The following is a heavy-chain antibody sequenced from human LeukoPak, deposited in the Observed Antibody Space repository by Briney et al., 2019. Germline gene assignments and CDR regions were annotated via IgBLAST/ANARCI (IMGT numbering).Heavy chain of an antibody. CDR1: GFTFSSYG. J-gene: IGHJ6*02. Sequence: GGSLRLSCAASGFTFSSYGMHWVRQAPGKGLEWVAVISYDGSNKFYADSVKGRFTISRDNSKNTLYLQMNSLRAEDTAVYYCAEDAFGVWGQGTTVTVSS. V-gene: IGHV3-30*18. CDR3: AEDAFGV. CDR2: ISYDGSNK. D-gene: IGHD3-10*01.